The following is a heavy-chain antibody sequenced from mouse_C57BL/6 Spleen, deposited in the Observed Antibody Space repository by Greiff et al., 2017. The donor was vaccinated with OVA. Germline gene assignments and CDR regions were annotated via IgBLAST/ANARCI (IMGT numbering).Heavy chain of an antibody. Sequence: QVQLQQSGAELMKPGASVKLSCKAPGYTFTGYWIEWVKQRPGHGLEWIGEILPGSGSTNYNEQIKGKATFTADTTSNTAYMSLRSLTTEDSDIYYCASDYYGSSDGSCAMDYWGQGTSGTVAS. CDR3: ASDYYGSSDGSCAMDY. D-gene: IGHD1-1*01. J-gene: IGHJ4*01. CDR1: GYTFTGYW. V-gene: IGHV1-9*01. CDR2: ILPGSGST.